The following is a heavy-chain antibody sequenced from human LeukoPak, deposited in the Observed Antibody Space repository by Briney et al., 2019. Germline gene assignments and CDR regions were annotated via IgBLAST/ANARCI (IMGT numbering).Heavy chain of an antibody. CDR2: IYYSGST. CDR1: GGSINSTTYY. CDR3: ARDTGRVGATDY. V-gene: IGHV4-39*07. J-gene: IGHJ4*02. Sequence: PSETLSLTCTVSGGSINSTTYYWDWIRQPPGKGLEWIGSIYYSGSTYYNPSLKSRVTVSLDTSKNQFSLTLSSVTAADTAIYYCARDTGRVGATDYWGQGILVTVSS. D-gene: IGHD1-26*01.